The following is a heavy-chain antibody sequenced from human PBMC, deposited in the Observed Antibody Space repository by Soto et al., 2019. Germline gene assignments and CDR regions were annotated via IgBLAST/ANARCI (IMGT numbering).Heavy chain of an antibody. CDR3: ASRYSGDTAFVY. Sequence: GASVKVSCKASGGTFSSYAISWVRQAPGQGLEWMGGIIPIFGTANYAQKFQGRVTITADESTSAAYMELSSLRSEDTAVYYCASRYSGDTAFVYWGQGTLVTVSS. CDR2: IIPIFGTA. V-gene: IGHV1-69*13. D-gene: IGHD5-18*01. CDR1: GGTFSSYA. J-gene: IGHJ4*02.